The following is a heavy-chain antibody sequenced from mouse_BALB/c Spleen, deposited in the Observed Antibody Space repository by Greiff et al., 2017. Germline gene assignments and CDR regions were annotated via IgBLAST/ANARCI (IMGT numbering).Heavy chain of an antibody. D-gene: IGHD2-3*01. CDR3: ARGWSYYFDY. V-gene: IGHV5-12-2*01. CDR1: GFTFSSYT. Sequence: EVHLVESGGGLVQPGGSLKLSCAASGFTFSSYTMSWVRQTPEKRLEWVAYISNGGGSTYYPDTVKGRFTISRDNAKNTLYLQMSSLKSEDTAMYYCARGWSYYFDYWGQGTTLTVSS. J-gene: IGHJ2*01. CDR2: ISNGGGST.